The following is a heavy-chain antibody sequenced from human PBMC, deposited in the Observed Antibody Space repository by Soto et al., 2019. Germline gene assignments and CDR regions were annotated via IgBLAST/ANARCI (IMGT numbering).Heavy chain of an antibody. V-gene: IGHV3-30*18. CDR2: ISYNGSNK. CDR3: AKDSLTPSLLNIVVVPAAIYYYGMDV. CDR1: GFTFSSCC. D-gene: IGHD2-2*01. J-gene: IGHJ6*02. Sequence: PGGSLTLSFGASGFTFSSCCMHRVRKVPGRGLECVAVISYNGSNKYYADSVKGRFTISRDNSKNTLYLQMNSLRAEDTAVYYCAKDSLTPSLLNIVVVPAAIYYYGMDVWGQGT.